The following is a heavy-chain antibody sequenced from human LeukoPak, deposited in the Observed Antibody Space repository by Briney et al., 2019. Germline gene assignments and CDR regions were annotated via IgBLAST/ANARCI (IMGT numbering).Heavy chain of an antibody. CDR1: GFTVSSNY. D-gene: IGHD1-26*01. CDR3: AREKLGYWYFDL. Sequence: GGSLRLSCAASGFTVSSNYMNWVRQAPGKGLEWVSVFYSGGSTYYAESVKGRFTLSRDNSKNTLYLQMNSLRAEDTAVYYCAREKLGYWYFDLWGRGTLVTVSS. J-gene: IGHJ2*01. V-gene: IGHV3-53*01. CDR2: FYSGGST.